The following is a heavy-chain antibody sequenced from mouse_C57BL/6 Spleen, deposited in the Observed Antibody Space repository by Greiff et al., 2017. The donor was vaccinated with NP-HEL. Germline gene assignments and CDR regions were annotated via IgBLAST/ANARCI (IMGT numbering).Heavy chain of an antibody. CDR3: ARLGYYGSSYFAY. V-gene: IGHV1-50*01. Sequence: QVQLQQSGAELVKPGASVKLSCKASGYTFTSYWMQWVKQRPGQGLEWIGEIDPSDSYTNYNQKFKGKATLTVDTSSSTAYMQLSSLTSEDSAVYYCARLGYYGSSYFAYWGQGTLVTVSA. D-gene: IGHD1-1*01. CDR1: GYTFTSYW. CDR2: IDPSDSYT. J-gene: IGHJ3*01.